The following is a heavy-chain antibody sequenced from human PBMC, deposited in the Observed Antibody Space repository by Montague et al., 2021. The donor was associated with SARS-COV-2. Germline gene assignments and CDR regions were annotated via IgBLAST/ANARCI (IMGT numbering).Heavy chain of an antibody. CDR1: GGSFSSSSYY. J-gene: IGHJ6*02. CDR2: INYSGSN. D-gene: IGHD3-3*01. Sequence: SETLSLTCTVSGGSFSSSSYYWGWMRQPPGKGLEWIGSINYSGSNYYNPNLKSSVTIYVDTSQNQFSLTLSSVADADTAVYYCARQGMACITSFGVVLPNYGMDFWGQGTTVTVSS. V-gene: IGHV4-39*01. CDR3: ARQGMACITSFGVVLPNYGMDF.